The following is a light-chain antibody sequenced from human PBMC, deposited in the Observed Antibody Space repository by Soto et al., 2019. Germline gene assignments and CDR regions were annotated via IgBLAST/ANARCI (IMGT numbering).Light chain of an antibody. CDR2: WAS. V-gene: IGKV4-1*01. Sequence: DVVMTQSPDSLAVSLGERATINCRSSQNLLYSSTNKHHLAWYQQKPGQPPKLLIYWASTRESGVPDRFSGSGSGTDFTLTISTLQPEDVAAYFCQQHLTSPFTFGPGTKVDIK. CDR3: QQHLTSPFT. J-gene: IGKJ3*01. CDR1: QNLLYSSTNKHH.